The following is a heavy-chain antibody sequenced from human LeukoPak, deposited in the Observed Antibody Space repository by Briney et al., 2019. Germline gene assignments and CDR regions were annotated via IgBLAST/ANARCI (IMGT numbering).Heavy chain of an antibody. CDR1: GFTFSSYA. CDR2: ISGSGGST. J-gene: IGHJ6*03. CDR3: AKAGYSGSYYGNYYYYYMDV. D-gene: IGHD1-26*01. V-gene: IGHV3-23*01. Sequence: GGSLRLSCAASGFTFSSYAMSWVRQAPGKGLEWVSAISGSGGSTYYADSVKGRFTISRDNSKNTLYLQMNSLRAEDTAVYYCAKAGYSGSYYGNYYYYYMDVWGKGTTVTVSS.